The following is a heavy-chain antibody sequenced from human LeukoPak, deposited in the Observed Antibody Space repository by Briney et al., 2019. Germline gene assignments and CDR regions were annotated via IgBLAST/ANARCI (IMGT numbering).Heavy chain of an antibody. D-gene: IGHD6-13*01. J-gene: IGHJ3*02. Sequence: GGSLRLSCAASGFTFSIYGMSWVRQAPGKGLEWVSAISGSGGTTYYADSVKGRFTISRDNSKNTLYLQMNSLRAEDTAVYYCAKVRSSTRGEDAFDIWGQGTMVTVSS. CDR3: AKVRSSTRGEDAFDI. V-gene: IGHV3-23*01. CDR2: ISGSGGTT. CDR1: GFTFSIYG.